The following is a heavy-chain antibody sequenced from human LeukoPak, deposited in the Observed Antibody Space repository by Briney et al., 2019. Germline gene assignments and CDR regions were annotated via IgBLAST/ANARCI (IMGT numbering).Heavy chain of an antibody. CDR1: GFTFSSYS. Sequence: GGSLRLSCAASGFTFSSYSMTWVRQAPGKGLEWVSSISSSSSYIYYADSVKGRFTISRDNAKNSLYLQMNSLRAEDTAVYYCARERAVAGTTDYWGQGTLVTVSS. CDR2: ISSSSSYI. D-gene: IGHD6-19*01. V-gene: IGHV3-21*01. J-gene: IGHJ4*02. CDR3: ARERAVAGTTDY.